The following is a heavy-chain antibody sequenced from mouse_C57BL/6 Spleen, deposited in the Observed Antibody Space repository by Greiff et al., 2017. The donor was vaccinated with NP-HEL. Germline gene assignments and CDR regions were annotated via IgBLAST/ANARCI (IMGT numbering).Heavy chain of an antibody. V-gene: IGHV1-54*01. D-gene: IGHD2-4*01. J-gene: IGHJ4*01. CDR1: GYAFTNYL. CDR3: ARSGAYYDYDGEYAMDC. Sequence: QVQLKQSGAELVRPGTSVKVSCKASGYAFTNYLIEWVKQRPGQGLEWIGVINPGSGGTNYNEKFKGKATLTADKSSSTAYMQLSSLTSEDSAVYFCARSGAYYDYDGEYAMDCWGQGTSVTVSS. CDR2: INPGSGGT.